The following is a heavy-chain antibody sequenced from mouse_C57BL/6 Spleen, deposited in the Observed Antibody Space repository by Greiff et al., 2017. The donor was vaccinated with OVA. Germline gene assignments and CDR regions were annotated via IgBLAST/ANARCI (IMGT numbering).Heavy chain of an antibody. V-gene: IGHV1-69*01. CDR2: IDPSDSYT. J-gene: IGHJ2*01. D-gene: IGHD1-1*01. CDR3: ARFYYYGSSLYYFDY. CDR1: GYTFTSYW. Sequence: QVQLQQPGAELVMPGASVKLSCKASGYTFTSYWMHWVKQRPGQGLEWIGEIDPSDSYTNYNQKFKGKSTLTVDKSSSTAYMQLSSLTSEDSAVYYCARFYYYGSSLYYFDYWGKGTTLTVSS.